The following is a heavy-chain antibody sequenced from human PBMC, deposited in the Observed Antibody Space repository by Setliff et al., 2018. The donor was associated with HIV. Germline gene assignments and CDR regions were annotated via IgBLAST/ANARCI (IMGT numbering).Heavy chain of an antibody. D-gene: IGHD1-26*01. CDR3: VRYSGSSYKSNWFDP. CDR2: IYPGDSDT. CDR1: GYSFTSYW. J-gene: IGHJ5*02. Sequence: GESLKISCKGSGYSFTSYWIGWVRQMPGKGLEWMGIIYPGDSDTRYSPSFQGQVTISADMSISTAYLQWSSLQASDTAMYYCVRYSGSSYKSNWFDPWGQGTRVTVSS. V-gene: IGHV5-51*01.